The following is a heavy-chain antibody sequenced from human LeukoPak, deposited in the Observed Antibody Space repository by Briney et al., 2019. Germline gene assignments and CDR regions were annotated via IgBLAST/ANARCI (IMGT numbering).Heavy chain of an antibody. CDR2: ISSSGSTI. CDR1: GFTFSDYY. J-gene: IGHJ4*02. D-gene: IGHD3-3*01. Sequence: PGGSLRLSCAASGFTFSDYYMSWIRQAPGKGLEWVSYISSSGSTIYYADSVKGRFTVSRDNAKNSLYLQMNSLRAEDTAVYYCASGRGFGVVIIEPPDYWGQGTLVTVSS. CDR3: ASGRGFGVVIIEPPDY. V-gene: IGHV3-11*04.